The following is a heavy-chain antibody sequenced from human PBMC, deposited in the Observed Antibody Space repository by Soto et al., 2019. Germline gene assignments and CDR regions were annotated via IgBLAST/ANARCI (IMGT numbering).Heavy chain of an antibody. Sequence: SETLSLTCAVYGGSFSGYYWSWIRQPPGKGLEWIGEINHSGSTNYNPSLKSRVTISVDTSKNQFSLKLSSVTAADTAVYYCARLGNEATRSYYYYYMDVWGKGTTVTVSS. CDR3: ARLGNEATRSYYYYYMDV. D-gene: IGHD5-12*01. J-gene: IGHJ6*03. V-gene: IGHV4-34*01. CDR1: GGSFSGYY. CDR2: INHSGST.